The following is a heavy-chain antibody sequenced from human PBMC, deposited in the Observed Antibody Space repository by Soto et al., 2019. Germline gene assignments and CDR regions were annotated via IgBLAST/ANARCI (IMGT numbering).Heavy chain of an antibody. CDR3: AKEGQAHCSGGSCFSGWFDA. CDR2: TSYDGSKK. J-gene: IGHJ5*01. V-gene: IGHV3-30*18. Sequence: QVQLVESGGGVVQPGKSLRLSCVASGFSFRSYAMHWVRQAPGQGLEWVAFTSYDGSKKDYAASVKGRFTVSRGNFGNILYLEMNSLRPEDTAVYYCAKEGQAHCSGGSCFSGWFDAWGHGTQVTVSS. D-gene: IGHD2-15*01. CDR1: GFSFRSYA.